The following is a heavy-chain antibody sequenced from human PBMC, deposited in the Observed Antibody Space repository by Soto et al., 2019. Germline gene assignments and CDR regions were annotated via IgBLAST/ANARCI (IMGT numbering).Heavy chain of an antibody. V-gene: IGHV4-34*01. CDR3: ARGYCSGGSCYSLNYYFDS. CDR2: INHSGST. CDR1: GGSFSGYY. Sequence: QVQLQQWGAGLLKPSETLSLTCAVYGGSFSGYYWSWIRQPPGKGLEWIGEINHSGSTNYNPSLKSRVTISVDTPTNQFSLKMSYVTAADTAVYYCARGYCSGGSCYSLNYYFDSWGQGTLVTVSS. D-gene: IGHD2-15*01. J-gene: IGHJ4*02.